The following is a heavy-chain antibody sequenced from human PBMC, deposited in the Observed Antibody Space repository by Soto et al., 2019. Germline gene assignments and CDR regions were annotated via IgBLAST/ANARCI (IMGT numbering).Heavy chain of an antibody. D-gene: IGHD6-6*01. CDR2: IYDSESA. J-gene: IGHJ4*02. V-gene: IGHV4-31*03. CDR3: ARASSSSSAADY. CDR1: GESISSGGYY. Sequence: QVQLQESGPRLVRPSQTLFLTCNVSGESISSGGYYWSWIRHHPGKGLEWIGYIYDSESAYNNPPLKCRVIISLDTSNNPFAMGLSSVTAADTAVYYCARASSSSSAADYWGQGTLVTVSS.